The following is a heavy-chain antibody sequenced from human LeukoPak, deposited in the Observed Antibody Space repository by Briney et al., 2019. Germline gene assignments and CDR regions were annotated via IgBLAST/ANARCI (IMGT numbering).Heavy chain of an antibody. Sequence: GGSLRLSXAASGFTFSSYAMSWVRQAPGKGLEWVSAISGSGGNTYYADSVKGRFTISRDNSKNTLYLQMNSLRAEDTAVYYCGKDQSSGWYGYSDYWGQGTLVTVSS. V-gene: IGHV3-23*01. D-gene: IGHD6-19*01. CDR1: GFTFSSYA. CDR2: ISGSGGNT. J-gene: IGHJ4*02. CDR3: GKDQSSGWYGYSDY.